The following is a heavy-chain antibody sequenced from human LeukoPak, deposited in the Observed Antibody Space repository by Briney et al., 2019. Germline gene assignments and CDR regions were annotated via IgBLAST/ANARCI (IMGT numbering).Heavy chain of an antibody. CDR1: GFSFSSFA. D-gene: IGHD3-9*01. J-gene: IGHJ4*02. V-gene: IGHV3-23*01. CDR2: ISGSGGST. Sequence: GGSLRLSCVGSGFSFSSFAMSWVRQAPGKGLEWVSAISGSGGSTYYADSVKGRFTISRDNSKNTLYLQMNSLRAEDTAVYYCAKTTYDILTGYLLDPFDYWGQGTLVTVSS. CDR3: AKTTYDILTGYLLDPFDY.